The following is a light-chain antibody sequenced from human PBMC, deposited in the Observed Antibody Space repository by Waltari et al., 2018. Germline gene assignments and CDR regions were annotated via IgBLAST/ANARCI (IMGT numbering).Light chain of an antibody. CDR1: SEHSAYA. Sequence: QLAVTQSPSASASLGASVKLTCTLSSEHSAYAIAWHQHQPAKGPRFLMTIDGGGGHTKGDEIPDRFSGSSSGAERYLAISSLQYEDEAAYYCQTWAPDTVVFGGGTKLTV. CDR2: IDGGGGH. V-gene: IGLV4-69*01. J-gene: IGLJ2*01. CDR3: QTWAPDTVV.